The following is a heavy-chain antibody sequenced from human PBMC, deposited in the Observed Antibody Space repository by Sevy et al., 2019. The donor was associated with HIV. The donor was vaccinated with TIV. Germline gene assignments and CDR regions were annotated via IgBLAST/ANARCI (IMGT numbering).Heavy chain of an antibody. CDR3: ARAATDLLAVAGDLDY. CDR1: GFTFSSYW. D-gene: IGHD6-19*01. J-gene: IGHJ4*01. CDR2: IKQDGSEK. Sequence: GGSLRLSCAASGFTFSSYWMSWVRQAPGKGLEWVANIKQDGSEKYYVDSVKGRFTISRDNAKNSLYLQMNSLRAEDTAVYYCARAATDLLAVAGDLDYWGHGTLVTVSS. V-gene: IGHV3-7*01.